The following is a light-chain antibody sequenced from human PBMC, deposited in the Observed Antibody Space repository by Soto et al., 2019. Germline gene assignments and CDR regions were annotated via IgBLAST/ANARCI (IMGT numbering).Light chain of an antibody. CDR2: WAS. V-gene: IGKV1-5*03. Sequence: DIQLIQSPSSLSASVGDRVTITCRSSQNINGYLAWYQQKPGKAPKLLIYWASSLISGVPSRFTGGESGTEFTLTISSLQPDDFATDYCQQYSAYPLTFGGGTKVDVK. CDR3: QQYSAYPLT. CDR1: QNINGY. J-gene: IGKJ4*01.